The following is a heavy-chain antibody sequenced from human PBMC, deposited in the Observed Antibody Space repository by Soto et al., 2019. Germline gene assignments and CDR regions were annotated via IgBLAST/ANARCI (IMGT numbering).Heavy chain of an antibody. J-gene: IGHJ4*02. D-gene: IGHD6-6*01. Sequence: PGESLKISCSCSGYNFNDFWIGWVRQMPGKGLEWMGIIYPGDSDTRYSPSFRGQVTISADRSISTAYLQWSNLKASDTAIYYCARGPTSISDTYYFDCWGQGTLVTVSS. V-gene: IGHV5-51*01. CDR2: IYPGDSDT. CDR3: ARGPTSISDTYYFDC. CDR1: GYNFNDFW.